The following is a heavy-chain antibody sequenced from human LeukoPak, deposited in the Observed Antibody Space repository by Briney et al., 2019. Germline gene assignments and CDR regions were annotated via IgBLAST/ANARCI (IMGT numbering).Heavy chain of an antibody. CDR3: TRGAGWLIDY. CDR1: DDSISDYY. J-gene: IGHJ4*02. D-gene: IGHD3-16*01. V-gene: IGHV4-59*01. Sequence: ETLSLTCTVSDDSISDYYRGWIRQPPGKGLEWIGYIHNSGTSTYNLSLKSRVTISADTSKNQFSLKLNSMTTADTAVYYCTRGAGWLIDYWGQGILVTVSS. CDR2: IHNSGTS.